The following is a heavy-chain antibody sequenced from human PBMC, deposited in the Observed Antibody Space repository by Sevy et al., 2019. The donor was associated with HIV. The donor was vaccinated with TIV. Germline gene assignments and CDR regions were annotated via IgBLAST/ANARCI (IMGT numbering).Heavy chain of an antibody. D-gene: IGHD3-3*01. Sequence: GGSLRLSCAASGVTFRNYWMHWVRQAPGKGLVSVSYIHTDGSSSYYADYVKGRFTISRDNAQNTLYLQMNSLRAEDTAVYYCARAGIGDFWSGYYGIDHWGQGSLVTVSS. CDR3: ARAGIGDFWSGYYGIDH. CDR2: IHTDGSSS. J-gene: IGHJ4*02. CDR1: GVTFRNYW. V-gene: IGHV3-74*01.